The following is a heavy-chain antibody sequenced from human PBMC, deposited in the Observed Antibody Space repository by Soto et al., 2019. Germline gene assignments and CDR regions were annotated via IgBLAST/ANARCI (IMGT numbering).Heavy chain of an antibody. CDR2: MNPNSGNT. CDR1: GYTFTSYY. D-gene: IGHD2-15*01. Sequence: ASVKGSCKASGYTFTSYYINWVRQATGQGLEWMGGMNPNSGNTGYAQKFQGRVTMTRNTSISTAYMELSSLRSEDTAVYYCARGLGYCSGGSCYADDAFDIWGQGTMVTVSS. V-gene: IGHV1-8*01. CDR3: ARGLGYCSGGSCYADDAFDI. J-gene: IGHJ3*02.